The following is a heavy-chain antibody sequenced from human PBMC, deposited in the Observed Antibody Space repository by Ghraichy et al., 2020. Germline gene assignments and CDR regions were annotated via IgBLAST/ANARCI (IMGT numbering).Heavy chain of an antibody. J-gene: IGHJ2*01. V-gene: IGHV4-4*07. Sequence: SETLSLTCTVSGDSISNYYWSWIRQPAGNGLEWIGRFYTRGSTDYNPSLKSRVTLSADTSKNQFSLKLSSVTAADTAIYYCARDVWGLGVNWYFDLWGRGTLVTVSS. CDR2: FYTRGST. D-gene: IGHD1-26*01. CDR1: GDSISNYY. CDR3: ARDVWGLGVNWYFDL.